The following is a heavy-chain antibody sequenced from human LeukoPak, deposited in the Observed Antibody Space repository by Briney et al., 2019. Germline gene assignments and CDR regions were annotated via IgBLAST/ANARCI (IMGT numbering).Heavy chain of an antibody. Sequence: ASVKVSCKASGYSFTSYGINWVRQAPGQGLEWMGWISTDNGNTDYAQNLQGRVTMTTDTSTSTAYMELRSLRSDDTAVYYCARGYSYGYGPLHYWGQGTLVTVSS. CDR1: GYSFTSYG. V-gene: IGHV1-18*01. CDR2: ISTDNGNT. CDR3: ARGYSYGYGPLHY. J-gene: IGHJ4*02. D-gene: IGHD5-18*01.